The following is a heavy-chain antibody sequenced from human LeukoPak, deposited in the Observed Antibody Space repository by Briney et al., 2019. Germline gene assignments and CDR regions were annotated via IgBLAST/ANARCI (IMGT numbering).Heavy chain of an antibody. CDR1: GFTFSSYW. V-gene: IGHV3-7*01. CDR2: INQDGREK. D-gene: IGHD3-16*02. J-gene: IGHJ4*02. Sequence: GGSLRLSCAASGFTFSSYWMSWVRQAPGKGLEWVANINQDGREKYYVGSVKGRFTISRDNAKNSLYLQMNSLRAEDTAVYYCARDRPSYYDYVWGSYRYGYYFDYWGQGTLVTVSS. CDR3: ARDRPSYYDYVWGSYRYGYYFDY.